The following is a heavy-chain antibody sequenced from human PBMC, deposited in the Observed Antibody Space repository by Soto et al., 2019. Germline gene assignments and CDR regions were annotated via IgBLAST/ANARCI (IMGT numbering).Heavy chain of an antibody. D-gene: IGHD6-19*01. CDR3: ARVSTNSGGGKDYYYMDV. Sequence: QVQLVQSGAEVKKPGSSVKVSCKASGGTFGSYTIAWVRQAPGQGLEWMGRIIPILGIANYAQKFQGRVAITADKYTSTAYMHLSSLRSEDTAIYYCARVSTNSGGGKDYYYMDVWGTGTTVTVSS. CDR2: IIPILGIA. CDR1: GGTFGSYT. J-gene: IGHJ6*03. V-gene: IGHV1-69*02.